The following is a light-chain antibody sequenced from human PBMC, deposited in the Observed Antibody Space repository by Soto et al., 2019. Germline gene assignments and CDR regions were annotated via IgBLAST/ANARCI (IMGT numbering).Light chain of an antibody. CDR3: SPYTSSSTPHV. CDR2: EVS. Sequence: QSALTQPASVSGSPGQSITISCTGTSSDVGGYNYVSWYQQHPGKAPKLMIYEVSNRPSGVSNRFSGSKSGNTASLTISGLQAEDEADYHCSPYTSSSTPHVFRTGTKVTVL. V-gene: IGLV2-14*01. CDR1: SSDVGGYNY. J-gene: IGLJ1*01.